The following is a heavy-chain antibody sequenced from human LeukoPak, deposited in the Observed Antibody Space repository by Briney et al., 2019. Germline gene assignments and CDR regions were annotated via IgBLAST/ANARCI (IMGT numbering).Heavy chain of an antibody. J-gene: IGHJ4*02. Sequence: PGGSLRLSCAASGFTFSSYAMHWVRQAPGKGLEWVAVISYDGSNKYYADPVKGRFTISRDNSKNTLYLQMNSLRAEDTAVYYCAREIAEGFDYWGQGTLVTVSS. CDR1: GFTFSSYA. V-gene: IGHV3-30-3*01. CDR2: ISYDGSNK. CDR3: AREIAEGFDY.